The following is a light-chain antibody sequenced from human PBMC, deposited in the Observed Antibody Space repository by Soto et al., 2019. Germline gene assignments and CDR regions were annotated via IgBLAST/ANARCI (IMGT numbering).Light chain of an antibody. J-gene: IGKJ2*01. Sequence: AIRMTQSPSSLSASTGDRVTITCRASQGISSYLAWYQQKPGKAPKLLIYAASTLLSGVPSRFSGSGSGTDFTLPISCLQSEDFATSYCQQYYSYPLYTFGQGTKLEIK. V-gene: IGKV1-8*01. CDR1: QGISSY. CDR3: QQYYSYPLYT. CDR2: AAS.